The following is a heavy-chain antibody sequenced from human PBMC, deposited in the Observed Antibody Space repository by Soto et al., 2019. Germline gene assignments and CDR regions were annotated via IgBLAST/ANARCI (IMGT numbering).Heavy chain of an antibody. CDR3: ARTIAADPNWFDP. D-gene: IGHD6-13*01. V-gene: IGHV4-31*03. Sequence: SETLSLTCTVSGGSISSGGYYWSWIRQHPGKGLEWIGYIYYSGSTYYNPSLKSRVTISVDTSKNQFSLKLSSVTAADTAVYYCARTIAADPNWFDPWGQGTLVTVSS. J-gene: IGHJ5*02. CDR1: GGSISSGGYY. CDR2: IYYSGST.